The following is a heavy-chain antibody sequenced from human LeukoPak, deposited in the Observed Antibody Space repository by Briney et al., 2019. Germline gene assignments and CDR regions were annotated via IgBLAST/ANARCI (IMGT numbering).Heavy chain of an antibody. D-gene: IGHD4-17*01. V-gene: IGHV4-61*02. CDR3: ARDGGYGDYVNWFDP. J-gene: IGHJ5*02. CDR1: GCTISSGSYY. CDR2: IYTSGST. Sequence: SETLSLTCTVSGCTISSGSYYWSWIRQPAGKGLEWIRRIYTSGSTNYNPSRKSRVTISVDTSKNQFSLKLSTVTAADTAVYYGARDGGYGDYVNWFDPWGQGTLVTVSS.